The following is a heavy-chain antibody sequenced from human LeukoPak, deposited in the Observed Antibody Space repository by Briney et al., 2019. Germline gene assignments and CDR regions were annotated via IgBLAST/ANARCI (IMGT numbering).Heavy chain of an antibody. Sequence: GASVKVSCRASGYTFTSHYMHWVRQAPGQGLEWMGTINPSGGSTSYAQKFQGRVTMTRDTSTSTVYMEVSSLTSEDTAVYYCARGGSTGIFDYWGQGTPVTVSS. J-gene: IGHJ4*02. V-gene: IGHV1-46*03. CDR3: ARGGSTGIFDY. D-gene: IGHD3-10*01. CDR2: INPSGGST. CDR1: GYTFTSHY.